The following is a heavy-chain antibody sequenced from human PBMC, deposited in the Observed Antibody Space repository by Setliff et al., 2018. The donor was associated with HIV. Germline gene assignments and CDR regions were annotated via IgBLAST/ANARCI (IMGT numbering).Heavy chain of an antibody. CDR2: IWYDGRT. J-gene: IGHJ5*02. D-gene: IGHD3-10*01. V-gene: IGHV3-33*03. Sequence: PGGSLRLSCAASGFTFSSYGMHWVRQAPGKGLEWVAVIWYDGRTYYTDSVKGRFTISRDDSKNTVYLHLHSLRVEDTAVYYCARGVKWLDPWGQGTLVTVSS. CDR1: GFTFSSYG. CDR3: ARGVKWLDP.